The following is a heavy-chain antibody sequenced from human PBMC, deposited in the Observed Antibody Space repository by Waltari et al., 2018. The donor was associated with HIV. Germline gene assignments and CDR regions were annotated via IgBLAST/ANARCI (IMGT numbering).Heavy chain of an antibody. V-gene: IGHV4-61*02. J-gene: IGHJ6*02. Sequence: QVQLQESGPGLVKPSQTLSLTCTVSGGSISSGSYYWSWIRQPAGKGLEWIGRIYTSGSTNYNPTLKSRVTISVDTSKNQFSLKLSSVTAADTAVYYCAAGGAMSGWASNYYYYGMDVWGQGTTVTVSS. CDR3: AAGGAMSGWASNYYYYGMDV. CDR1: GGSISSGSYY. CDR2: IYTSGST. D-gene: IGHD6-19*01.